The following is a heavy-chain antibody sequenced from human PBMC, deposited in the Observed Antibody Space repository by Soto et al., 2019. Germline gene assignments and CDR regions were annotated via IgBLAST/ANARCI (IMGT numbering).Heavy chain of an antibody. J-gene: IGHJ6*02. CDR1: GFTLSSHE. V-gene: IGHV3-48*03. CDR2: ISESGRTI. CDR3: ARDLLHYDFWSGYSAYFYYGMDV. D-gene: IGHD3-3*01. Sequence: GGSLRLSCSASGFTLSSHEMNWVRQAPGKPLEWVSSISESGRTIYYADCVKGRLNVSRDDAQNSVYLQMDSRRAEDTAVYYCARDLLHYDFWSGYSAYFYYGMDVWGPGTTVTVSS.